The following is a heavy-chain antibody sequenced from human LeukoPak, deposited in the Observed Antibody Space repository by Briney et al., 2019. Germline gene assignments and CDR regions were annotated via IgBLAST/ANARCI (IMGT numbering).Heavy chain of an antibody. CDR1: GYTFTGYY. CDR3: ARSPPYSSGADGWFDP. Sequence: ASVTVSCKASGYTFTGYYMHWVRQAPGQGLEWMGWISPNSGGTNYAQKFQGRVTMTRDTSISTAYMELSRLRSDDTAVYYCARSPPYSSGADGWFDPWGQGTLVTVSS. D-gene: IGHD6-19*01. J-gene: IGHJ5*02. CDR2: ISPNSGGT. V-gene: IGHV1-2*02.